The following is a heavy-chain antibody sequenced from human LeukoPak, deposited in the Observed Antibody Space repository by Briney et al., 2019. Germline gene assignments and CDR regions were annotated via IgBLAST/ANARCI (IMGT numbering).Heavy chain of an antibody. CDR3: ASRLYDSARNFDY. J-gene: IGHJ4*02. Sequence: SGTLSLTCAVSGGSISIVKWWSWVRQPPGKGLEWIGEIYHTGSTNYNPSLKNRVTISVDKSRNQFSLKPTSVTAADTAVYYCASRLYDSARNFDYWGQGTRV. CDR2: IYHTGST. D-gene: IGHD3-22*01. CDR1: GGSISIVKW. V-gene: IGHV4-4*02.